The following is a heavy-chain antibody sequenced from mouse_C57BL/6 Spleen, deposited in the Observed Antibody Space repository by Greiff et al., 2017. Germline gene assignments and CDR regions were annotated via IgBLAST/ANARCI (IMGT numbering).Heavy chain of an antibody. CDR3: AREELAYYAMDY. Sequence: VQLQQPGAELVKPGASVKLSCKASGYTFTSYWMHWVKQRPGQGLEWIGMIHPNSGSTNYNEKFKSKATLTVDKSSSTAYMQLSSLTSEDSAVYYCAREELAYYAMDYWGQGTSVTVSS. CDR1: GYTFTSYW. V-gene: IGHV1-64*01. CDR2: IHPNSGST. J-gene: IGHJ4*01.